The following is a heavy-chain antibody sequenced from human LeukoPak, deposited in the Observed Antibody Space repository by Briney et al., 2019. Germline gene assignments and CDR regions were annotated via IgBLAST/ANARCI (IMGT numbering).Heavy chain of an antibody. CDR1: GFTFSGSA. CDR3: TRHPGIAVAGVSRDY. V-gene: IGHV3-73*01. Sequence: GGSLRLSCAASGFTFSGSAMHWVRQASGKGLEWVGRIRSKASSYATAYAASVKGRFTISRDDSKNTAYLQMNSLKTGDTAVYYCTRHPGIAVAGVSRDYWGQGTLVTVSS. D-gene: IGHD6-19*01. CDR2: IRSKASSYAT. J-gene: IGHJ4*02.